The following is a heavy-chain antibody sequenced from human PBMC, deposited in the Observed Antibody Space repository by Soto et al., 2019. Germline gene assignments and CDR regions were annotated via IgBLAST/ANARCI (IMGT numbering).Heavy chain of an antibody. Sequence: QVQLQESGPGLVKPSDTLSLICAVSGYSISSSNWWGWIRQPPGKGLEWIGNIYYSGSAYYNPSLKSRVTMSVDTSKNQCSLKLTSVTAVDTAVYYCARGDYAEAFDIWGQGTTVTFSS. D-gene: IGHD2-2*01. J-gene: IGHJ3*02. CDR2: IYYSGSA. V-gene: IGHV4-28*03. CDR1: GYSISSSNW. CDR3: ARGDYAEAFDI.